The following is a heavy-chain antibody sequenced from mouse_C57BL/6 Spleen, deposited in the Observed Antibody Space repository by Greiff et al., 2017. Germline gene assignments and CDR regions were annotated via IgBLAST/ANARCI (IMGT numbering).Heavy chain of an antibody. J-gene: IGHJ4*01. V-gene: IGHV1-22*01. CDR2: INPNNGGT. CDR1: GYTFTDYN. D-gene: IGHD2-4*01. Sequence: VQLQQSGPELVKPGASVKMSCKASGYTFTDYNMHWVKQSHGKSLEWIGYINPNNGGTSYNQKFKGKATLTVNKSSSTAYMELRSLTSEDSAVYYCARRDDYGYYAMDYWGQGTSVTVSS. CDR3: ARRDDYGYYAMDY.